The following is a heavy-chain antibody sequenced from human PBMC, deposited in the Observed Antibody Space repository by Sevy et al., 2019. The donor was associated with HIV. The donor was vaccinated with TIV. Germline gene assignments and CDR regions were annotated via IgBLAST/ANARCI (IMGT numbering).Heavy chain of an antibody. CDR1: GFTFSDYF. D-gene: IGHD2-21*01. V-gene: IGHV3-7*04. CDR2: VDQDGSQK. CDR3: AGGLWAGEY. J-gene: IGHJ4*02. Sequence: GGSLRLSCAASGFTFSDYFMGWVRQAPGKGLEWVANVDQDGSQKYYVGSVRGRFTISRDNAKNSVYLQMNRLRLDDTGVYYWAGGLWAGEYWGQGTLVTVSS.